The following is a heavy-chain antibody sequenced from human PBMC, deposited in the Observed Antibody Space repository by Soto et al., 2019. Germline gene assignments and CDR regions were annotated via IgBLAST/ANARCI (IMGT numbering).Heavy chain of an antibody. CDR2: IYATGTT. CDR1: GASISGFY. D-gene: IGHD4-17*01. J-gene: IGHJ4*02. CDR3: VRETTLTTPYYFDY. V-gene: IGHV4-4*07. Sequence: LSLTCTVSGASISGFYWSWIRKSAGKGLEWIGRIYATGTTDYNPSLKSRVMMSVDTSKKQFSLKLRSVTAADTAVYYCVRETTLTTPYYFDYWGQGALVTVSS.